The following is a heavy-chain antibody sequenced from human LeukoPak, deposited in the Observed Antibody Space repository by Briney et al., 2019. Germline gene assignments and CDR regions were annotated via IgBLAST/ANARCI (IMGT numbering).Heavy chain of an antibody. CDR2: ISRNSGSI. D-gene: IGHD6-13*01. CDR3: AKGPGYTSSWYLRNFDY. Sequence: GGSLRLSCAASGFTFDDYAMHWVRQAPGKGLEWVSGISRNSGSIGYADSVKGRFTISRDNAKNSLYLQMNSLRAEDTALYYCAKGPGYTSSWYLRNFDYWGQGTLVTVSS. CDR1: GFTFDDYA. J-gene: IGHJ4*02. V-gene: IGHV3-9*01.